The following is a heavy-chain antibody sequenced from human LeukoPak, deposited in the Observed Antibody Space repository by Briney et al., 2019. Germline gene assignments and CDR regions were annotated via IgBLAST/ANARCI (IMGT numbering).Heavy chain of an antibody. J-gene: IGHJ4*02. Sequence: PSETLSLTCAVYGGSFSGYYWSWIRQPPGKGLEWIGEINHSGSTNYNPSLKSRVTISVDTSKNQFSLKLSSVTAADTAVYYCAREEGSQGFDYWGQGTLVTVSS. CDR3: AREEGSQGFDY. V-gene: IGHV4-34*01. CDR2: INHSGST. CDR1: GGSFSGYY.